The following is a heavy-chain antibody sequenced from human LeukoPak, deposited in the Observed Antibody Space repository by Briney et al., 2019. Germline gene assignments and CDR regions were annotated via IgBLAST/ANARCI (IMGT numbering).Heavy chain of an antibody. Sequence: ASVKVSCKASGYTFAGYYMHWVRQAPGQGLEWMGWINPNSGGTNYAQKFQGRVTMTRDTSISTAYMELSRLRSDDTAVYYCARVQQQWQNIDYWGQGTLVTVSS. CDR2: INPNSGGT. CDR3: ARVQQQWQNIDY. J-gene: IGHJ4*02. CDR1: GYTFAGYY. D-gene: IGHD6-19*01. V-gene: IGHV1-2*02.